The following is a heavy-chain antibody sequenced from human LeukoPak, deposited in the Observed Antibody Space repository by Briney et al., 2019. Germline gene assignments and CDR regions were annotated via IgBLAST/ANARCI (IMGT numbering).Heavy chain of an antibody. CDR3: ARVTRWLQFNYFDY. J-gene: IGHJ4*02. Sequence: PSETLSLTCAVYGGSFSGYYWSWIRQPPGKGLEWIGEINHSGSTNYNPSLKSRVTISVDTSKNQFSLKLSSVTAADTAVYYCARVTRWLQFNYFDYWGQGTLVTVSS. V-gene: IGHV4-34*01. CDR2: INHSGST. D-gene: IGHD5-24*01. CDR1: GGSFSGYY.